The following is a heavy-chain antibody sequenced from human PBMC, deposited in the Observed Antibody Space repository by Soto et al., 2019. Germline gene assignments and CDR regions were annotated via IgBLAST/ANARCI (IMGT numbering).Heavy chain of an antibody. CDR1: GGSISSSDYW. D-gene: IGHD6-13*01. V-gene: IGHV4-39*01. J-gene: IGHJ4*02. CDR3: ARQIGRGSWSLDH. Sequence: QLQLQESGPGQVKPAETLSLTCSVSGGSISSSDYWWGWIRQPPGKGLEWIGSIYYTGSTYYNPSLKSRVEISVDTSKNQFSLRLSSVTAADTAVYYCARQIGRGSWSLDHWGQGTLVTVSS. CDR2: IYYTGST.